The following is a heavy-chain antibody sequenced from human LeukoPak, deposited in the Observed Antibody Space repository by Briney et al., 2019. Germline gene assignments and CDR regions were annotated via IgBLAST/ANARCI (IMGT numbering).Heavy chain of an antibody. CDR2: ISGSGGST. J-gene: IGHJ4*02. CDR3: AKAEMGFPPVLYYGSGSSYFDY. V-gene: IGHV3-23*01. D-gene: IGHD3-10*01. CDR1: GFTFSSYA. Sequence: GGSLRLSCAASGFTFSSYAMSWVRQAPGKGLEWVSAISGSGGSTYYADSVKGRFTISRDNSKNTLYLQMNSLRAEDTAVYYCAKAEMGFPPVLYYGSGSSYFDYWGQGTLVVVSS.